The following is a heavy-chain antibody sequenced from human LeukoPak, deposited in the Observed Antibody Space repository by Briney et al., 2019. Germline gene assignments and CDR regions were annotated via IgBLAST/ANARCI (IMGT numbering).Heavy chain of an antibody. CDR1: GFTFSSYW. V-gene: IGHV3-74*01. Sequence: GGSLRLSCAASGFTFSSYWMHWVRHAPGKGLVWVSRINSDGSSTSYADSVKGRFTISRDNAKNTLYLQMNSLRAEDTAVYYCARVADYYDSSGYFWVLDYWGQGTLVTVSS. CDR2: INSDGSST. D-gene: IGHD3-22*01. CDR3: ARVADYYDSSGYFWVLDY. J-gene: IGHJ4*02.